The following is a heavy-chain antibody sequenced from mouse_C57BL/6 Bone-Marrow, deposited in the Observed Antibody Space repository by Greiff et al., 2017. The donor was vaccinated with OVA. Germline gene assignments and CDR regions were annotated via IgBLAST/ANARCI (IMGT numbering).Heavy chain of an antibody. J-gene: IGHJ3*01. V-gene: IGHV6-3*01. CDR2: IRLKSDNYAT. D-gene: IGHD3-1*01. CDR1: GFTFSNYW. CDR3: TEGYAPFAY. Sequence: VQLKESGGGLVQPGGSMKLSCVASGFTFSNYWMNWVRQSPEKGLEWVAQIRLKSDNYATHYAESVKGRFTISRDDSKSSVYLQMNNLRAEDTGIYYCTEGYAPFAYWGQGTLVTVSA.